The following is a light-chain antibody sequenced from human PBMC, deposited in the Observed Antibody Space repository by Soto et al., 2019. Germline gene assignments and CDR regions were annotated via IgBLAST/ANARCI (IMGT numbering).Light chain of an antibody. CDR3: QQYGGSVLYI. J-gene: IGKJ2*01. CDR2: AAS. V-gene: IGKV3-20*01. Sequence: EIVLTQSPATLSLSPGERATLSCRASQSVSSYLAWYQQKPGQAPRLLIYAASSRATGIPDRFSGSGSGTDFTLTISRLEPEDFAVYYCQQYGGSVLYIFGRGTKVDIK. CDR1: QSVSSY.